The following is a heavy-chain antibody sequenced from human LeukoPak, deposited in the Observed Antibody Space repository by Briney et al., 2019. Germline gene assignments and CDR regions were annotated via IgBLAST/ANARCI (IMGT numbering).Heavy chain of an antibody. V-gene: IGHV4-34*01. CDR1: GGSFSGYY. CDR3: ARGRFFDY. CDR2: INHSGST. Sequence: SETLSPTCAVYGGSFSGYYWSWIRQPPGKGLEWIGEINHSGSTHYNPSLKRRVTISVDTSKKQFSLKLSSVTAADTAVYYCARGRFFDYWGQGTLVTVSS. J-gene: IGHJ4*02.